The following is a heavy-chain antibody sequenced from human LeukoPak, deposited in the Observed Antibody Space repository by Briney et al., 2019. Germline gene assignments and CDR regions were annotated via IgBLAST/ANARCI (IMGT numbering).Heavy chain of an antibody. Sequence: GRSLRLSCAASGFTFSSYAMHWVRQAPGKGLEWVAVISYDGSNKYYADSVKGRFTISRDNSKNTLYLQMNSLRAEDTAVYYCAREFDGDYGYSTDYWGQETLVTVS. CDR2: ISYDGSNK. V-gene: IGHV3-30-3*01. CDR1: GFTFSSYA. CDR3: AREFDGDYGYSTDY. D-gene: IGHD4-17*01. J-gene: IGHJ4*02.